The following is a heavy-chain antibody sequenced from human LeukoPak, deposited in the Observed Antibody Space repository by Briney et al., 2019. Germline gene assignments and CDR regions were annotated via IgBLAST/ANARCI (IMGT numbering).Heavy chain of an antibody. CDR1: GGSISSGDYY. Sequence: SQALSLTCTVSGGSISSGDYYWSWIRQPPGKGLEWIGCIYYSGSTYYNPSLKSRVTISVDTSKNQFSLKLSSVTAADTAVYYCASEGIQRGIDYWGQGTLVTVSS. J-gene: IGHJ4*02. CDR2: IYYSGST. V-gene: IGHV4-30-4*01. D-gene: IGHD5-18*01. CDR3: ASEGIQRGIDY.